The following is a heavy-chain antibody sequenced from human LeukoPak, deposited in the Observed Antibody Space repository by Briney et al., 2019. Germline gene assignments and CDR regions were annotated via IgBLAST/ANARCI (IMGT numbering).Heavy chain of an antibody. Sequence: PGGSLRLSCAASGFTFSNYAMAWVRQAPGKGLEWVSVITGNSDTIYYADSVKGRFTVSRDNSKNIVYMQMNSLGAEDTAVYYCTRYDISTYARRAFGYWGQGTLVAVSS. D-gene: IGHD3-9*01. CDR2: ITGNSDTI. J-gene: IGHJ4*02. CDR3: TRYDISTYARRAFGY. CDR1: GFTFSNYA. V-gene: IGHV3-23*01.